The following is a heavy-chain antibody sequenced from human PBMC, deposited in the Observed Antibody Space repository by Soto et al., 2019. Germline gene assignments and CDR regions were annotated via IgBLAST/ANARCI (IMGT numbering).Heavy chain of an antibody. Sequence: SETLSLTCTVSGGSISSSSHFWGWIRQPPGKGLEWVGRIYYSGSTYYNPSLKSRITISVDTSKNQFSLRLSSVTAADTAVYYCARQTRFSNLEIDYWGQGTLVTVSS. CDR3: ARQTRFSNLEIDY. D-gene: IGHD3-3*01. CDR1: GGSISSSSHF. CDR2: IYYSGST. J-gene: IGHJ4*02. V-gene: IGHV4-39*01.